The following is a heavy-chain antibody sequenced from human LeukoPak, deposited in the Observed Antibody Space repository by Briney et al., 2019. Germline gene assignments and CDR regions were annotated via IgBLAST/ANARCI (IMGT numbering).Heavy chain of an antibody. CDR2: IYTSGST. CDR3: ARGPYSYDSSGAFDI. D-gene: IGHD3-22*01. J-gene: IGHJ3*02. Sequence: PSQTLSLTCTVSGGSISSGSYYWNWIRQPAGKGLEWIGRIYTSGSTNYNPSLKSRITISIDTSKNQFSLELRSVTAADTAVYFCARGPYSYDSSGAFDIWGQGTMVTASS. V-gene: IGHV4-61*02. CDR1: GGSISSGSYY.